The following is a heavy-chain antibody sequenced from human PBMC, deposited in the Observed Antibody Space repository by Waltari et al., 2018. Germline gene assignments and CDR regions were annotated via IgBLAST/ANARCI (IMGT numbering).Heavy chain of an antibody. CDR3: ARRTANTRFDP. V-gene: IGHV1-18*04. CDR2: VSAYNGKT. CDR1: GYTFTTYS. D-gene: IGHD5-18*01. J-gene: IGHJ5*02. Sequence: QVHLEQSGAELKKPGASVKVSCKASGYTFTTYSITWVRQAPGQGLEWMGGVSAYNGKTNYAQKFQGRVTMTTDTSTNTAYMELKSLRSDDTAMYYCARRTANTRFDPWGQGSLVTVSS.